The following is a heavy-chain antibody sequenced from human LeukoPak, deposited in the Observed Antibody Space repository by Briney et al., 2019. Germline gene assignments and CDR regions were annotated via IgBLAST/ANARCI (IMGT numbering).Heavy chain of an antibody. D-gene: IGHD5-12*01. CDR1: GFTVSNNY. CDR2: IYSSGST. V-gene: IGHV3-53*01. Sequence: GWSLRLSCAASGFTVSNNYMSWVRQAPGKGLEWVSLIYSSGSTDYADSVKGRFTISRDNSKNTLYLQMNSLRDEDTAVYYCARGGDIVGTSRSAFDIWGQGTMVTVSS. CDR3: ARGGDIVGTSRSAFDI. J-gene: IGHJ3*02.